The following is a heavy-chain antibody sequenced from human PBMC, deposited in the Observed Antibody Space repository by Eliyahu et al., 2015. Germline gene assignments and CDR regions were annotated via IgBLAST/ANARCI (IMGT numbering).Heavy chain of an antibody. CDR3: ARADNNLTGGWYAS. D-gene: IGHD1-14*01. Sequence: DSVKGRFTVSRDNSKSTLFLQMNSLRAGDTAIYFCARADNNLTGGWYASWGQGTLVTVSS. V-gene: IGHV3-23*01. J-gene: IGHJ5*01.